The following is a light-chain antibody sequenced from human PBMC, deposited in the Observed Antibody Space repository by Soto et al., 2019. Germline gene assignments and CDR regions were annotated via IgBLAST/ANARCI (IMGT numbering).Light chain of an antibody. Sequence: EIGLTQSPGTLSLSPGERATLSCRASQSVTSNYLAWYQQKPGQAPGLLIYDTSTRASGVPDRFSGSGSGTEFTLTISGLEPEDFAVYYCQQYGTSHQTFGQGTKVDFK. CDR3: QQYGTSHQT. CDR1: QSVTSNY. J-gene: IGKJ1*01. V-gene: IGKV3-20*01. CDR2: DTS.